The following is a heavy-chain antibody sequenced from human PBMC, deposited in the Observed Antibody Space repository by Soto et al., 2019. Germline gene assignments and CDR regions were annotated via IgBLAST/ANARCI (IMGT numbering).Heavy chain of an antibody. CDR3: ARGQEPTSWYYYYGMDV. J-gene: IGHJ6*02. Sequence: GGSLRLSCAASRFTFSSYSMNWVRQAPGKGLEWVSSISSSSSYIYYADSVKGRFTISRDNAKNSLYLQMNSLRAEDTAVYYCARGQEPTSWYYYYGMDVWGQGTTVTVSS. V-gene: IGHV3-21*01. CDR1: RFTFSSYS. CDR2: ISSSSSYI. D-gene: IGHD1-1*01.